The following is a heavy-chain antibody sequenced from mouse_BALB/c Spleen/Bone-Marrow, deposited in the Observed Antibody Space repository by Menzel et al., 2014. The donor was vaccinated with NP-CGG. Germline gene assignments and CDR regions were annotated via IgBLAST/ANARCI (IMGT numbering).Heavy chain of an antibody. Sequence: QGQLQQSWVGLVRPGASVKLSCKASGYTFTSYWMNWVRQRSGQGLEWIGKIDPSDSETHYNQMFKDNDSLTVDKSTSPAYMQLSSLTSEDSAVYYCARNWAFEYWGQGTTLTVSS. CDR1: GYTFTSYW. V-gene: IGHV1-61*01. D-gene: IGHD4-1*01. J-gene: IGHJ2*01. CDR2: IDPSDSET. CDR3: ARNWAFEY.